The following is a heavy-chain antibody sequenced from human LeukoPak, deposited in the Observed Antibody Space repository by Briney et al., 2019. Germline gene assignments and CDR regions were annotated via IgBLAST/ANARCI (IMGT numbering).Heavy chain of an antibody. CDR2: IYSGGST. Sequence: PGGSLRLSCAASGFTVSSNYMSWVRQAPGKGLEWVSVIYSGGSTYYADSVKGRFTISRDNSKNTLYLQMNSLRAEDTAVYYCARGEAHSSGWYWGSYYMDVWGKGTTVTVSS. D-gene: IGHD6-13*01. V-gene: IGHV3-53*01. CDR3: ARGEAHSSGWYWGSYYMDV. J-gene: IGHJ6*03. CDR1: GFTVSSNY.